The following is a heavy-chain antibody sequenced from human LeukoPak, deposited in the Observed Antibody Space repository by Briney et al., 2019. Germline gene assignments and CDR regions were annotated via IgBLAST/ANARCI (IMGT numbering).Heavy chain of an antibody. J-gene: IGHJ1*01. CDR3: AKSGWFGEYPEYFQH. CDR1: GFTFSSYA. CDR2: ISGSGGST. Sequence: GGSLRLSCAASGFTFSSYAMSWVRQAPGKGLEWVSAISGSGGSTYYADSVKGRFTISRDNSKNTLYLQMNSLRAEDTAVYYCAKSGWFGEYPEYFQHWGQGTLVAVSS. D-gene: IGHD3-10*01. V-gene: IGHV3-23*01.